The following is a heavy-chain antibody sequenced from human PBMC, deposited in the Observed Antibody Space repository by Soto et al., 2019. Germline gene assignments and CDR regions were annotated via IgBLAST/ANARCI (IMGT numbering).Heavy chain of an antibody. V-gene: IGHV3-66*01. CDR2: INNAGST. CDR3: VRENYFYGMDV. Sequence: PVGSLRLSCAASGFDASVNFMTWVRQAPGRGLEWVSTINNAGSTFYADSVKGRFTISGDNSKNTLYLQMNSLRVEDTAMYYCVRENYFYGMDVRGQGTAVTLSS. CDR1: GFDASVNF. J-gene: IGHJ6*02.